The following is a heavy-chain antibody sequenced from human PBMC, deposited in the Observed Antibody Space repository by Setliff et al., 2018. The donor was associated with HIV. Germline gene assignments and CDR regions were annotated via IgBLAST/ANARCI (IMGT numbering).Heavy chain of an antibody. D-gene: IGHD1-26*01. CDR1: GFTINNHH. CDR3: ARDELYYGMDV. Sequence: GGSLRLSCAVSGFTINNHHMAWVRQAPGQGLEWVSALYNDGSTYYPDSVKGRFTISRDNSKNTLSLQMNRLRADDTAVYYCARDELYYGMDVWGEGTTVTVSS. J-gene: IGHJ6*04. CDR2: LYNDGST. V-gene: IGHV3-66*01.